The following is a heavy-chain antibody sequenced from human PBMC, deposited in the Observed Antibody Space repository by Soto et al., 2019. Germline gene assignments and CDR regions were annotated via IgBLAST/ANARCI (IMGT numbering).Heavy chain of an antibody. D-gene: IGHD2-8*01. V-gene: IGHV1-46*01. CDR2: INPSGGST. CDR1: GYTFTSHA. J-gene: IGHJ6*02. CDR3: ARDRPPLLDRYCTNGVCGSGVMDV. Sequence: RASVKVSCKASGYTFTSHAMHWVRQAPGQGLEWKGIINPSGGSTSYAQKFQGRVTMTRDTSTSTVYMELSSLRSEDTAVYYCARDRPPLLDRYCTNGVCGSGVMDVWGQGTTVTVSS.